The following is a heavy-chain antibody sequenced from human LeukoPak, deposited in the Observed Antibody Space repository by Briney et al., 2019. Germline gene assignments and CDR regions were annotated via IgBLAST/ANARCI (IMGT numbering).Heavy chain of an antibody. D-gene: IGHD2-15*01. CDR3: AKALASAPVDC. CDR2: ISGSGGST. Sequence: PGGSLRLSCVASGFTFSSYAMTWVRQAPGKGLEWVSGISGSGGSTYYADSAKGRFTFSRDNSKNTLYLQMNSLRAEDTAVYYCAKALASAPVDCWGQGTLVTVSS. V-gene: IGHV3-23*01. J-gene: IGHJ4*02. CDR1: GFTFSSYA.